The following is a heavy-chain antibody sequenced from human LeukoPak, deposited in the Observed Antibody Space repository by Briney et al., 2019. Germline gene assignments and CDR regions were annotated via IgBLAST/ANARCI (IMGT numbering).Heavy chain of an antibody. V-gene: IGHV3-21*04. CDR1: GFTFSSYN. D-gene: IGHD5-18*01. CDR2: ISSSSDYI. J-gene: IGHJ4*02. Sequence: GGSLRLSCAASGFTFSSYNMNWVRQAPGKGLEWVSSISSSSDYIYYADSVKGRFTISRDNSKNTLYLQMNSLRAEDTAVYYCASSYGPAEFDYWGQGTLVTVSS. CDR3: ASSYGPAEFDY.